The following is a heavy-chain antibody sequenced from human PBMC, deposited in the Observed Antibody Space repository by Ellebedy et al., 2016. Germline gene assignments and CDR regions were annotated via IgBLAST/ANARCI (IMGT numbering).Heavy chain of an antibody. CDR3: ARGHEWGWEALDY. CDR1: GGSISSYY. CDR2: IYTSGST. J-gene: IGHJ4*02. D-gene: IGHD1-26*01. V-gene: IGHV4-4*07. Sequence: GSLRLSXTVSGGSISSYYWSWIRQPAGKGLEWIGRIYTSGSTNYNPSLKSRVTMSVDTSKNQFSLKLSSVTAADTAVYYCARGHEWGWEALDYWGQGTLVTVSS.